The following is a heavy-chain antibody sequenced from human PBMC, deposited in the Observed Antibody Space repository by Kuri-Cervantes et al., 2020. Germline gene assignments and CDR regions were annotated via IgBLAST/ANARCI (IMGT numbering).Heavy chain of an antibody. Sequence: GGSLRLSCAASGFTFSSYAMSWVRQAPGKGLEWVSAISGSGGSTYYADSVKGRFTISRDNSKNTLYLQMNSLRAEDTAVYYCRLRYFDWLGGMDVWGQGTTVTVSS. J-gene: IGHJ6*02. CDR3: RLRYFDWLGGMDV. D-gene: IGHD3-9*01. CDR1: GFTFSSYA. CDR2: ISGSGGST. V-gene: IGHV3-23*01.